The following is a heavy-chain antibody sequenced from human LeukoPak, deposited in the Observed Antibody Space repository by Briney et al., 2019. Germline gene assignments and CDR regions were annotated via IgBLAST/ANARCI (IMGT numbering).Heavy chain of an antibody. CDR3: ARVQGAYSSSSGIDY. V-gene: IGHV3-30-3*01. J-gene: IGHJ4*02. CDR1: GFTFSSYA. Sequence: GGSLRLSCAASGFTFSSYAMHWVRQAPGKGLEWVAVISYDGSNKYYADSVKGRFTISRDNSKNTLYLQMNSLRAEDTAVYYGARVQGAYSSSSGIDYWGQGTLVTVSS. D-gene: IGHD6-6*01. CDR2: ISYDGSNK.